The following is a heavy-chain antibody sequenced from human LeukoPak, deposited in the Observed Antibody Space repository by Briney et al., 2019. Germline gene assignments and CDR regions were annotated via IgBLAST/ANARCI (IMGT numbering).Heavy chain of an antibody. CDR2: INPSGGST. CDR3: ARRGGVGIDV. V-gene: IGHV1-46*01. CDR1: GYTFTSYY. Sequence: WAPVKVSCKASGYTFTSYYIHCVRQAPGQGLEWMGIINPSGGSTSYAQKFQGRVIMTRDTSTSTVYMELSSLRSEDTAVYKCARRGGVGIDVRGQGTTLIVSS. D-gene: IGHD2-8*01. J-gene: IGHJ6*02.